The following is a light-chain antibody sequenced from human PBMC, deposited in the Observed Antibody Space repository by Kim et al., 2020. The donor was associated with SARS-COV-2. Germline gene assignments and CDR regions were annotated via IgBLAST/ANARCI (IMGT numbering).Light chain of an antibody. CDR2: GAS. CDR3: QQYGTSPYT. V-gene: IGKV3-20*01. CDR1: QRVSSNY. Sequence: LLPGERGTMSCKARQRVSSNYLAWYEQSPGQAPRILIDGASNRATGAPDRFSGSGSVTDFTLTIGRLEPKDFAVYYCQQYGTSPYTFGQGTKLEI. J-gene: IGKJ2*01.